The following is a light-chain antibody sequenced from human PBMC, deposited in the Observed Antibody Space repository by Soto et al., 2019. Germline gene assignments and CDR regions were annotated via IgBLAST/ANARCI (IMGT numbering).Light chain of an antibody. CDR3: QQYNNWPPIP. V-gene: IGKV3-15*01. CDR1: QSVRSH. J-gene: IGKJ5*01. CDR2: GAS. Sequence: MVTQSPATLSVSQEERATLSCRASQSVRSHLAWYQQKPGQAPRLLIYGASTRATGIPARFSGSGSGTEFTLTISSLQSEDFAIYYCQQYNNWPPIPFGQGTRLEVK.